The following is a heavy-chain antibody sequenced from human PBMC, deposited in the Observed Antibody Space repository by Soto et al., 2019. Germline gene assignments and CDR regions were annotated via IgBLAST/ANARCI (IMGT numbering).Heavy chain of an antibody. V-gene: IGHV4-31*03. CDR3: AREVGGLTFDY. CDR1: GGALSSGGYY. J-gene: IGHJ4*02. CDR2: INYSGST. D-gene: IGHD5-12*01. Sequence: QVQLQESGPGLMKPSQTLSLTCTVSGGALSSGGYYWSWVRQHPGKGLEWIGYINYSGSTYYNPSLTSRFTISLDTSQNQFSLKLSSVTAAETAVYYCAREVGGLTFDYWGQGTLVTVSS.